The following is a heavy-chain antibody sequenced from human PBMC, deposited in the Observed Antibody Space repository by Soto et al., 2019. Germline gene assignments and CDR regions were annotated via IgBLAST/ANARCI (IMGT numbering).Heavy chain of an antibody. CDR2: ISSSSSTI. D-gene: IGHD4-17*01. CDR1: GFTFSSYS. J-gene: IGHJ6*02. CDR3: ARELPVTPYYYYYGIDV. V-gene: IGHV3-48*02. Sequence: HPGGSLRLSCAASGFTFSSYSMNWVRQAPGKWLEWVSYISSSSSTIYYADSVKGRFTISRDNAKNSLYLQMNSLRDEDTAVYYCARELPVTPYYYYYGIDVWGQATTVTVPS.